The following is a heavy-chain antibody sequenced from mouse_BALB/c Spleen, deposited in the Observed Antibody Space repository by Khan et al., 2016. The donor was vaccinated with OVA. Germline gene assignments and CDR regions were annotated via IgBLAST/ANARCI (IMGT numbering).Heavy chain of an antibody. CDR3: AMGRTY. Sequence: QLEESGPGLVKPSQSLSLTCTVTGYSITSDYAWNWIRQFPGNKLEWMGYISYSGRTSYNPSFKSRISVTRDTSKNQFFLQLICVTTEDTATYYCAMGRTYWGQGTLVTVSA. J-gene: IGHJ3*01. V-gene: IGHV3-2*02. CDR2: ISYSGRT. CDR1: GYSITSDYA. D-gene: IGHD4-1*01.